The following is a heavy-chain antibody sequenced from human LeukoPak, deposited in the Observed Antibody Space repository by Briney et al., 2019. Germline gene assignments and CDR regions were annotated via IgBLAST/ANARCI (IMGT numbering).Heavy chain of an antibody. D-gene: IGHD6-13*01. CDR3: ANSARLGSSWSSPNSFDY. CDR2: IRRGGGEK. Sequence: GGSLRLSCTASGFTFSSYGMTWVRQAPEKGLEWVANIRRGGGEKYYVDSVKGRFTISRDNAKKSLYLQMNSLRAEDTAVYYCANSARLGSSWSSPNSFDYWGQGTLVTVSS. V-gene: IGHV3-7*01. J-gene: IGHJ4*02. CDR1: GFTFSSYG.